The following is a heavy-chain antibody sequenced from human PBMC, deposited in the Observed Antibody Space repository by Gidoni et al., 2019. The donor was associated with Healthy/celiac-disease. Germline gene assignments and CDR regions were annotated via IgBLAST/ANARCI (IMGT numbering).Heavy chain of an antibody. CDR3: ARDDSSGQGYDY. D-gene: IGHD3-22*01. V-gene: IGHV3-53*01. Sequence: EVQLVESGGGLIQPGGSLRLSCAASGFTVSSNYMSWVRQAPGKGLEWVSVIYSGGRTYYADSVKGRFTISRDNSKNTLYLHMNSRRAEDTAVYYCARDDSSGQGYDYWGQGTLVTVSS. CDR2: IYSGGRT. J-gene: IGHJ4*02. CDR1: GFTVSSNY.